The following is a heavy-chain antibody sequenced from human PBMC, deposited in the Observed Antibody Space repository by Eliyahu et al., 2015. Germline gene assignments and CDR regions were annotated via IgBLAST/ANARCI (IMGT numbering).Heavy chain of an antibody. CDR1: GGSIXSSSYX. D-gene: IGHD5-18*01. Sequence: QLQLQESGPGLVKPSETLSLXCTXXGGSIXSSSYXWGWXRQPPGKGLEWIGSIYYSGSTYYNPSLKSXVTISVDTSKNQFSLKLSSVTAADTAVYYCARDHTATGHYWGQGTLVTVSS. CDR3: ARDHTATGHY. V-gene: IGHV4-39*07. CDR2: IYYSGST. J-gene: IGHJ4*02.